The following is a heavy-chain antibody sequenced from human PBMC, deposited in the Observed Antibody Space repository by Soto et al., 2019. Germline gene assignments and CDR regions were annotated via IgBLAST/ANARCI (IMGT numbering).Heavy chain of an antibody. CDR2: IYYRGGT. CDR1: GGSSTNYD. J-gene: IGHJ4*02. Sequence: SETLSLTCRVSGGSSTNYDLTWLRPPPGKGLEWIEDIYYRGGTKYNPAFQSRVSISKDTSKNQFSLNLTSVTTADTAVYFCARAQGYYDTTGSFDYWGQGTLVTVSA. D-gene: IGHD3-22*01. CDR3: ARAQGYYDTTGSFDY. V-gene: IGHV4-59*01.